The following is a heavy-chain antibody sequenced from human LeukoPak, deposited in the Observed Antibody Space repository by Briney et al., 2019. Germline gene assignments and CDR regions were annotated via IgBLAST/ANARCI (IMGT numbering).Heavy chain of an antibody. V-gene: IGHV4-59*08. D-gene: IGHD4-17*01. CDR1: GGSISSYY. CDR3: ARQRGDGDTFDY. J-gene: IGHJ4*02. CDR2: IYYSGST. Sequence: PSETLSLTCTVSGGSISSYYWSWIRQPPGKGLEWIGYIYYSGSTNYNPSLKSRVTISVDTSKNQFSLKLSSVTAADTAVYYCARQRGDGDTFDYWGQGTLVTVSP.